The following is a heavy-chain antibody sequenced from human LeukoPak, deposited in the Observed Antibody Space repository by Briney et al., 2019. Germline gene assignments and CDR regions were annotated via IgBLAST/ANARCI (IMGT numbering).Heavy chain of an antibody. CDR2: INPNSGGT. Sequence: ASVKVSCKASGYTFTGYYMHWVRQAPGQGLEWMGWINPNSGGTNYAQKFQDRVTMTRDTSMITAYMELNRLRSDDTAVYYCARDNGDYWFDYWGQGTLVTVSS. CDR3: ARDNGDYWFDY. D-gene: IGHD4-17*01. V-gene: IGHV1-2*02. CDR1: GYTFTGYY. J-gene: IGHJ4*02.